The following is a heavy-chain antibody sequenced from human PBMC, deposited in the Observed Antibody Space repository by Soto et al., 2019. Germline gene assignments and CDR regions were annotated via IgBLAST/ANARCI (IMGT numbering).Heavy chain of an antibody. Sequence: SETLSLTCTVSGGSISSGGYFWNWIRQHPGKGLEWIGYIYYRGGTSYNPSLKIRVTISVDTFKNLFSLKLSSVIAADTAVYYCAREPSIRGQGTLVTVS. V-gene: IGHV4-31*03. CDR1: GGSISSGGYF. CDR2: IYYRGGT. CDR3: AREPSI. J-gene: IGHJ4*02.